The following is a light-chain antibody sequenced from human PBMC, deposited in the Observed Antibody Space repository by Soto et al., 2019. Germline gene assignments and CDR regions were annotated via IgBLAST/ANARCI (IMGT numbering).Light chain of an antibody. Sequence: QSVLTQPASVSGSPGQSITISCTGTSSDVGGYNYVSWYQHHPDKAPKLMIYDVNNRPSGVSNRFSGSKSGNTASLTISGLQAADEAAYYCSSYTNNTTRLVFGGGTKLTVL. CDR2: DVN. CDR3: SSYTNNTTRLV. V-gene: IGLV2-14*03. J-gene: IGLJ2*01. CDR1: SSDVGGYNY.